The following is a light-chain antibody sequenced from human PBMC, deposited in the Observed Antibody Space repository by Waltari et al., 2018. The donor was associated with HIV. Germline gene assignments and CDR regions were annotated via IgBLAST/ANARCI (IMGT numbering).Light chain of an antibody. CDR3: HVWDSVSDHVV. CDR1: NNRSKS. J-gene: IGLJ2*01. V-gene: IGLV3-21*04. CDR2: YDA. Sequence: SYVLPQPPSVSVAPGQTANLSCLGDNNRSKSVHWYQQKPDRAPVLVIYYDAHRPSGIPERFAGSNAGNTATLTISRVEAGDEADYYCHVWDSVSDHVVFGGGSKLTVL.